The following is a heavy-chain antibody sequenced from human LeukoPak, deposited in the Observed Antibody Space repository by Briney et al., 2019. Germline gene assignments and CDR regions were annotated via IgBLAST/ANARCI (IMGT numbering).Heavy chain of an antibody. Sequence: PSETLSLTCTVSGGSISSYYWSWIRQPPGKGLEWIGYIYYSGSTNYNPSLKSRVTISVDTSKNQFSLKLSSVAAADTAAYYCARGNCGGDCYSINYYYGMDVWGQGTTVTVSS. CDR3: ARGNCGGDCYSINYYYGMDV. J-gene: IGHJ6*02. CDR1: GGSISSYY. CDR2: IYYSGST. V-gene: IGHV4-59*01. D-gene: IGHD2-21*02.